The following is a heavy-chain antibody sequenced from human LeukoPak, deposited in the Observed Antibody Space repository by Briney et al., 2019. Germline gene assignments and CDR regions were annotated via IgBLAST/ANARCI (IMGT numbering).Heavy chain of an antibody. CDR3: ARLILWETSNAFDI. J-gene: IGHJ3*02. Sequence: GGSLRLSCTSSGPTFNRDWMGWLRQAPGKGLEWLAHIKPDESRIFYADSVKGRFALSRDNAKNSVHLQMNSLRAEDTAVYFCARLILWETSNAFDIWGQGTMVTVSS. CDR1: GPTFNRDW. D-gene: IGHD1-26*01. CDR2: IKPDESRI. V-gene: IGHV3-7*03.